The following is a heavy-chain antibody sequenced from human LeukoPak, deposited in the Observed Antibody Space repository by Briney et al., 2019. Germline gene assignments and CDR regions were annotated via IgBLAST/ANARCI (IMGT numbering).Heavy chain of an antibody. CDR2: ISSNGGST. J-gene: IGHJ4*02. Sequence: GGSLRLSCSASGFTFSSYAMHWVRQAPGKGLEYVSAISSNGGSTYYADSVKGRFTISRDNSKNTLYLQMSSLRAEDTAVYYCVIGSSGWYPMVPFDYWGQGTLVTVS. CDR3: VIGSSGWYPMVPFDY. CDR1: GFTFSSYA. D-gene: IGHD6-19*01. V-gene: IGHV3-64D*09.